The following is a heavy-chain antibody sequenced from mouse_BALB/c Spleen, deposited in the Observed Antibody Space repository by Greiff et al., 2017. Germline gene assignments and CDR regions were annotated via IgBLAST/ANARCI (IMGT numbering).Heavy chain of an antibody. CDR1: GFTFSDAW. CDR3: NRRYCYCVQYAMHY. Sequence: EVKLQESGGGLVQPGGSMKLSCAASGFTFSDAWMDWVRQSPEKGLEWVAEIRSKANNHATYYAESVKGRFTISRDDSKSCVYLQMNSLRAEDTGIYHCNRRYCYCVQYAMHYWGKGPSVPVP. V-gene: IGHV6-6*01. J-gene: IGHJ4*01. D-gene: IGHD2-12*01. CDR2: IRSKANNHAT.